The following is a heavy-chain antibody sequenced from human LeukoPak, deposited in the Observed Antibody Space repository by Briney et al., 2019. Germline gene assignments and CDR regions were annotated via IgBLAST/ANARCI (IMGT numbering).Heavy chain of an antibody. CDR2: IYSGGNT. V-gene: IGHV3-66*02. J-gene: IGHJ3*02. D-gene: IGHD1-1*01. Sequence: GGSLRLSCAASGFTVSSSYMSWVRQAPGKGLEWVSVIYSGGNTYYADSVKGRFIISRDNSKNTLYLQMNSLRPEDTAMYYCAMRFWSALAFDIWGQGTMVTVSS. CDR3: AMRFWSALAFDI. CDR1: GFTVSSSY.